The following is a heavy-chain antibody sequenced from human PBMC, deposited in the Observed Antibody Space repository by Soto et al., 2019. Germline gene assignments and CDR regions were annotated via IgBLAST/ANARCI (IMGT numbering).Heavy chain of an antibody. V-gene: IGHV4-30-2*01. Sequence: QLQLQESGSGLVKPSQTLSLTCAVSGGSISSGGYSWSWIRQPPGKGLGWVGYIHHSGNIYYNPSPQSRGTLSVDRSMNQLSLKLGSATAAYTATYYGARGPPHHYWGQGTLVTVSS. CDR3: ARGPPHHY. J-gene: IGHJ4*02. CDR2: IHHSGNI. CDR1: GGSISSGGYS.